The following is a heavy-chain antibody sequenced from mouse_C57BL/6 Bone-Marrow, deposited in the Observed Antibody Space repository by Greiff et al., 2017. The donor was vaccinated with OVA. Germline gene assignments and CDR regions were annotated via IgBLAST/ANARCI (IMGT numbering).Heavy chain of an antibody. D-gene: IGHD2-4*01. J-gene: IGHJ4*01. CDR1: GYTFTSYW. V-gene: IGHV1-69*01. CDR2: IDPSDSYT. Sequence: QVQLQQPGAELVMPGASVKLSCKASGYTFTSYWMHWVKQRPGQGLEWIGEIDPSDSYTNYNQKFKGKSTLTVDKSSSTAYMQLSSLTSEDSAVYYCARRYDYEGYYAMDYWGQGTSVTVSS. CDR3: ARRYDYEGYYAMDY.